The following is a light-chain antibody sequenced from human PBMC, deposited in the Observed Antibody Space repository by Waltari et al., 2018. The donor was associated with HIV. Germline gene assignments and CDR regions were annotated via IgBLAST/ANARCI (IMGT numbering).Light chain of an antibody. CDR2: GAS. J-gene: IGKJ2*01. CDR3: QHYNNWPT. V-gene: IGKV3-15*01. Sequence: EIVMTQSPVTLSVSPGERATLSCRASQSIGTNFVWYQQKPGQAPRLLIYGASTRATGVPVRFSGSGSGTEFTLTISSLQTEDFAIYYCQHYNNWPTFGQGTKLEIK. CDR1: QSIGTN.